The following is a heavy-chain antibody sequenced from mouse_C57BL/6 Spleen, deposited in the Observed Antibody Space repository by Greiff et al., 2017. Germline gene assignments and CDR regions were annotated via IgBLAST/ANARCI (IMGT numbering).Heavy chain of an antibody. CDR3: ARDDGSSIVYFEV. V-gene: IGHV1-58*01. CDR2: IYIGNGYT. Sequence: VQLQQSGAELVRPGASVKMSCKTSGYTFTSYGINWVKQRPGQGLEWIGYIYIGNGYTKDNEKFKGKATLTSDKSSSTAYMQLSSLTSEDSAIYFCARDDGSSIVYFEVWGTGTTATVSS. CDR1: GYTFTSYG. J-gene: IGHJ1*03. D-gene: IGHD1-1*01.